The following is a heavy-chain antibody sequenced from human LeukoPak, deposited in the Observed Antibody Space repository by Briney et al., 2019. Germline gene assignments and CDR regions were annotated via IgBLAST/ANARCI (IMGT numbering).Heavy chain of an antibody. Sequence: GASVKVSCKASGYTFTSYGISWVRQAPGQGLERMGWISAYNGNTNYAQKLQGRVTMTTDTSTSTAYMELRSLRSDDTAVYYCARGPYCSRGTCYSQYFDYWGQGTLVTVSS. V-gene: IGHV1-18*01. J-gene: IGHJ4*02. D-gene: IGHD2-15*01. CDR2: ISAYNGNT. CDR3: ARGPYCSRGTCYSQYFDY. CDR1: GYTFTSYG.